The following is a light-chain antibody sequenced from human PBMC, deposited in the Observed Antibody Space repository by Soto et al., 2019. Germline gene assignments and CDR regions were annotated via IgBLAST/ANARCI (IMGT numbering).Light chain of an antibody. CDR2: DVS. Sequence: QSALTQPASVSGSPGQSITISCTGTSSDVGAYNYVSLFQQHPGKAPRLIIYDVSNRPSGVSNRFSGSKSGNTASLTISGLQAEDEADYYCSSYTTSTTGVFGGGTKVTVL. CDR1: SSDVGAYNY. CDR3: SSYTTSTTGV. J-gene: IGLJ3*02. V-gene: IGLV2-14*01.